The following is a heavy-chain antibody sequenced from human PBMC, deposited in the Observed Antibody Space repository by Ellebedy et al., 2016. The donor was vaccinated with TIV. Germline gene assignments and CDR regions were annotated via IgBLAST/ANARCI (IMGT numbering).Heavy chain of an antibody. CDR3: ARLADKVLWFGELPYYFDY. J-gene: IGHJ4*02. CDR2: IYYSGST. CDR1: GGSISSYY. D-gene: IGHD3-10*01. Sequence: SETLSLXXTVSGGSISSYYWSWIRQPPGKGLEWIGYIYYSGSTNYNPSLKSRVTISVDTSKNQFSLKLSSVTAADTAVYYCARLADKVLWFGELPYYFDYWGQGTLVTVSS. V-gene: IGHV4-59*08.